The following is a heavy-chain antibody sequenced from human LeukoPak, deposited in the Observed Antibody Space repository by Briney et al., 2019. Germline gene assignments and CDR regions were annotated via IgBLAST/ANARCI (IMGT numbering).Heavy chain of an antibody. CDR3: ARDPPKHIVVVTASGYMDV. CDR1: GYTFTGYY. J-gene: IGHJ6*03. Sequence: ASMKVSCKASGYTFTGYYMHWVRQAPGQGLEWMGWINPNSGGTNYAQKFQGRVTMTRDTSISTAYMELSRLRSDDTAVYYCARDPPKHIVVVTASGYMDVWGKGTTVTVSS. CDR2: INPNSGGT. D-gene: IGHD2-21*02. V-gene: IGHV1-2*02.